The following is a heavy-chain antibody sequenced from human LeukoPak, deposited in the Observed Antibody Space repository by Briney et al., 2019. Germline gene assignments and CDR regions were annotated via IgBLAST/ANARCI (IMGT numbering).Heavy chain of an antibody. D-gene: IGHD3-3*01. V-gene: IGHV3-23*01. CDR1: GFTFGSYA. CDR3: AKDLPFGVVIYFDY. Sequence: GGSLRLSCAASGFTFGSYAMSWVRQAPGKGLEWVSAISGSGGTYYADSVKGRFTISRDNSKNTLYLQMNSLRAEDTAVYYCAKDLPFGVVIYFDYWGQGTLVTVSS. CDR2: ISGSGGT. J-gene: IGHJ4*02.